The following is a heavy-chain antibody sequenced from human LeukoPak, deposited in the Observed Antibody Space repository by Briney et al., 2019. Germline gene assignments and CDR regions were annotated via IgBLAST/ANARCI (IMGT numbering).Heavy chain of an antibody. V-gene: IGHV1-69*02. CDR2: IIPILGIA. Sequence: SVKVSCKASGGTFSSYTISWVRQAPGQGLEWMGRIIPILGIATYAQKFQGRVTMTTDESTGTAYIELRSLRSEDTAMYFCARISSAGETAMVLAGCFDPWGQGTLVTVSS. CDR1: GGTFSSYT. J-gene: IGHJ5*02. D-gene: IGHD5-18*01. CDR3: ARISSAGETAMVLAGCFDP.